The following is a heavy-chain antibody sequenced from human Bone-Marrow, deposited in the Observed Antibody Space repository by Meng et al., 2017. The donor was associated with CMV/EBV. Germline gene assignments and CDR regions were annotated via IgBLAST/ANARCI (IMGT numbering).Heavy chain of an antibody. CDR1: GGTFSSYT. Sequence: SVKVSCKASGGTFSSYTISWVRQAPGQGLEWMGRIIPILGIVDHAQKFQGRVTITADKSTSIVYMELSSLRSDDTAVYYCARDLWAIFGVVIDRDDYYGMDVWGQGTTVTVSS. V-gene: IGHV1-69*04. CDR3: ARDLWAIFGVVIDRDDYYGMDV. J-gene: IGHJ6*02. D-gene: IGHD3-3*01. CDR2: IIPILGIV.